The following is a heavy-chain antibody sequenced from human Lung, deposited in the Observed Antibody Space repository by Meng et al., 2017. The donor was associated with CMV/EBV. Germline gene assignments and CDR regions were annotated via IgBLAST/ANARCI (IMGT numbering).Heavy chain of an antibody. D-gene: IGHD1-26*01. CDR1: GFTFNTYG. CDR3: ARVLAEREDYYYGMDV. Sequence: GESLKISCAASGFTFNTYGVHWVRQAPGKGLEWVAVISSDGSKKYYADSVKGRFTISRDNSKNTLYLQMNSLRPEDTAVYFCARVLAEREDYYYGMDVWGQGATVTGSS. J-gene: IGHJ6*02. V-gene: IGHV3-30*04. CDR2: ISSDGSKK.